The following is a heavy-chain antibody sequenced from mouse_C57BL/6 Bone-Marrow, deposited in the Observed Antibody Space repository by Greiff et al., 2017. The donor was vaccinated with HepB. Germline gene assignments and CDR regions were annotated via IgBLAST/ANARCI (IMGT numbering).Heavy chain of an antibody. V-gene: IGHV10-3*01. CDR1: GFTFNTYA. Sequence: EAGGGLVQPKGSLKLSCAASGFTFNTYAMHWVRQAPGKGLEWVARIRSKSSNYATYYADSVKERFTISRDDSQSMLYLQMNNLKTEDTAMYYCVRASSEWDGVAYWGQGTLVTVSA. CDR3: VRASSEWDGVAY. J-gene: IGHJ3*01. D-gene: IGHD4-1*01. CDR2: IRSKSSNYAT.